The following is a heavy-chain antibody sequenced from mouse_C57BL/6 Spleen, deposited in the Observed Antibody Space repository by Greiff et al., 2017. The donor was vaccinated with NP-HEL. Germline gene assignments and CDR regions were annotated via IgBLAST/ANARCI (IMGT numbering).Heavy chain of an antibody. J-gene: IGHJ2*01. CDR2: IYPGSGST. D-gene: IGHD2-3*01. CDR1: GYTFTSYW. V-gene: IGHV1-55*01. Sequence: VQLQQSGAELVKPGASVKMSCKASGYTFTSYWITWVKQRPGQGLEWIGDIYPGSGSTNYNEKFKSKATLTVDTSSNTAYMQLSSLTSEDSAVYYCARSGYSNFDYWGQGTTLTVSS. CDR3: ARSGYSNFDY.